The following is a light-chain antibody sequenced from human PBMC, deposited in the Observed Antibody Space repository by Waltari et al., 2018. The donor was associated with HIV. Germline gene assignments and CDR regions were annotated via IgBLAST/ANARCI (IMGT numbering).Light chain of an antibody. CDR3: RQANRFPPT. J-gene: IGKJ4*01. Sequence: DIQMTQSPSSVSASVGDRLTIPCRASQNVNSYLVWYQQRPGRAPKLLIFGAASLQSGVPSRFSGSGSGTDFTLTVSSLQPEDFATYYCRQANRFPPTFGGGTKVEI. CDR1: QNVNSY. V-gene: IGKV1D-12*01. CDR2: GAA.